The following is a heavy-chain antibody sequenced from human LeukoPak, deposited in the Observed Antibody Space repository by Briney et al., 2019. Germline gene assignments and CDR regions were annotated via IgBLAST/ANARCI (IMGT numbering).Heavy chain of an antibody. Sequence: XKASXGTFSSYAISXVRQAPGQGLEWMGGIIPIFGTANYAQKFQGRVTITADESTRTAYMELSSLRSEDTAVYYCARGYDFWSGYYSWFDPWGQGTLVSVSS. J-gene: IGHJ5*02. CDR3: ARGYDFWSGYYSWFDP. CDR1: XGTFSSYA. CDR2: IIPIFGTA. V-gene: IGHV1-69*01. D-gene: IGHD3-3*01.